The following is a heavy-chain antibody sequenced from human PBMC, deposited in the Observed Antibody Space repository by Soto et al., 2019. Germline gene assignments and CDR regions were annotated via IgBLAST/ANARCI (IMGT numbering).Heavy chain of an antibody. Sequence: ASVKVSCKASGYTFTSYDINWVRQATGQGLEWMGWMNPNSGNTGYAQKFQGRVTMNRNTSISTAYMELSSLRSEDTAVYYCARLGTVSADDAFDIWGQGTMVTVSS. CDR1: GYTFTSYD. D-gene: IGHD3-16*01. CDR2: MNPNSGNT. J-gene: IGHJ3*02. CDR3: ARLGTVSADDAFDI. V-gene: IGHV1-8*01.